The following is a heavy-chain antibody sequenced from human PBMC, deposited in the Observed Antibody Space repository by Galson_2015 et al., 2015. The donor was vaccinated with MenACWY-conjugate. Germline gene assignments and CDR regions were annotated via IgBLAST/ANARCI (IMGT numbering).Heavy chain of an antibody. V-gene: IGHV3-13*01. CDR2: IGVGGDT. D-gene: IGHD6-19*01. CDR3: AREVMDDYSSGWDLDY. J-gene: IGHJ4*02. Sequence: SLRISCAASAFTFSYYDMHWVRQATGQGLEWVSAIGVGGDTYYLDSVKGRFTISRENAKNSLYLQMNSLRAEDTAVHYCAREVMDDYSSGWDLDYWGQGILVTVSS. CDR1: AFTFSYYD.